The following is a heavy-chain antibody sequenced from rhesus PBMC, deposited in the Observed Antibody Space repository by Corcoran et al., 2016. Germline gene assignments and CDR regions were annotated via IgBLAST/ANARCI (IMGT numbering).Heavy chain of an antibody. Sequence: QLQLQESGPGLVKPSETLSVTCAVSGGSISSSYWSWIRQPPGKGLEWIGYITYSGSTSYNPSLKSRVTISSDTSKNQFSLKLSSVTAADTAVYYCASLYGYYFDYWGQGVLVTVSS. V-gene: IGHV4-122*02. CDR3: ASLYGYYFDY. CDR2: ITYSGST. CDR1: GGSISSSY. D-gene: IGHD3-9*01. J-gene: IGHJ4*01.